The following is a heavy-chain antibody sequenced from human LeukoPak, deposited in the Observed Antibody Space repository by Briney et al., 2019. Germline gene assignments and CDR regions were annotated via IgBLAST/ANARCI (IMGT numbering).Heavy chain of an antibody. CDR2: IYYSGRT. J-gene: IGHJ5*02. CDR1: GSSISSSSSTYY. CDR3: AADGSIGAAGIRWWWFDP. D-gene: IGHD6-13*01. Sequence: LSETLSLTCTVSGSSISSSSSTYYWGWIRQPPGKGLEWIGSIYYSGRTYYNPSLKSRVTISVETSKNQFSLKLSSVTAADTAVYYCAADGSIGAAGIRWWWFDPWGQGTLVTVSS. V-gene: IGHV4-39*02.